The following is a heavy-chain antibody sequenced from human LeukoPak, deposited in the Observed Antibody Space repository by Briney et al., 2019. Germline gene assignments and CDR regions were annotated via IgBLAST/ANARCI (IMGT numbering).Heavy chain of an antibody. Sequence: PGGSLRLSCAASGFTFSNYWMHWVRQAPGKGLVWVSRINSDGSSTSYADSVKGRFTISRDNAKNTLYLQMNSLRAEDTAMYYCARVGDYYGDYVRFDYWGQGSLVTVSS. CDR1: GFTFSNYW. CDR3: ARVGDYYGDYVRFDY. CDR2: INSDGSST. V-gene: IGHV3-74*01. D-gene: IGHD4-17*01. J-gene: IGHJ4*02.